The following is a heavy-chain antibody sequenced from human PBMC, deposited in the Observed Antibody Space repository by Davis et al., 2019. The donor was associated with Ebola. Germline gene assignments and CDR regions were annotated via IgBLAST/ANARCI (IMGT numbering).Heavy chain of an antibody. Sequence: PGGSLRLSCAASGFTFSSYCMHWVRQAPGKGLEWVAVIWYDGSNKYYADSVKGRFTISRDNSKNTLYLQMNSLRAEDTAVYYCARDSGAVAGRGAFDIWGQGKMVTVSS. CDR3: ARDSGAVAGRGAFDI. D-gene: IGHD6-19*01. J-gene: IGHJ3*02. CDR1: GFTFSSYC. CDR2: IWYDGSNK. V-gene: IGHV3-33*01.